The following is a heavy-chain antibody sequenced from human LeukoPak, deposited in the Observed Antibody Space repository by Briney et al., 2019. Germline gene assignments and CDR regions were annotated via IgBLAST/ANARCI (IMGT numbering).Heavy chain of an antibody. V-gene: IGHV1-69*13. CDR1: GGTFSSYA. D-gene: IGHD3-22*01. Sequence: SVTVSCKASGGTFSSYAISWVRQAPGQGLEWMGGIIPIFGTANYAQNFQGRVTITADESTSTAYMELSSLRSEDTAVYYCARDQYYDSSGYFFWFDPWGQGTLVTASS. CDR3: ARDQYYDSSGYFFWFDP. J-gene: IGHJ5*02. CDR2: IIPIFGTA.